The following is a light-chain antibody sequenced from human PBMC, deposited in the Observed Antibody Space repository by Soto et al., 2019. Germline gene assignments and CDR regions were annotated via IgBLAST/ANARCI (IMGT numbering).Light chain of an antibody. V-gene: IGLV2-8*01. CDR1: SSDVGGYKY. CDR3: SSYAGINNLGV. Sequence: QSALTQPHSASGSPGQSVTISCTGTSSDVGGYKYVSWYQQHPGKAPKLMIFEVNKRPSGVPDRFSGSKSGNTASLTVSGRQAEDEADYYCSSYAGINNLGVFGTGTKLTVL. CDR2: EVN. J-gene: IGLJ1*01.